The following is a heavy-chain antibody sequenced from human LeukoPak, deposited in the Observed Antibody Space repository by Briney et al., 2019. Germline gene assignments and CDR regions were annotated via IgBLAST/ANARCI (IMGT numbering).Heavy chain of an antibody. Sequence: PSETLSLTCAVYGGSFSGYYWSWIRQPPGKGLEWIGEINHSGSTNYNPSLKSRVTISVDTSKNQFSLKLSSVTAADTAMYYCARSWSVYGMDVWGQGTTVTVSS. J-gene: IGHJ6*02. V-gene: IGHV4-34*01. CDR3: ARSWSVYGMDV. CDR2: INHSGST. CDR1: GGSFSGYY.